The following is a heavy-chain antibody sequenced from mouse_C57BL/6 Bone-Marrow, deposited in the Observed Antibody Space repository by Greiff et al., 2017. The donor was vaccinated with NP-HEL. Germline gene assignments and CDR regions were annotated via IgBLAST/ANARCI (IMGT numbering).Heavy chain of an antibody. Sequence: QVQLQQSGAELARPGASVKLSCKASGYTFTSYGISWVKQRTGQGLEWIGEIYPRSGNTYYNEKFKGKATLTADKSSSTAYMELRSLTSEDSAVWVGARWHYGYGNWYFDVWGTGTTVTVSS. J-gene: IGHJ1*03. D-gene: IGHD2-2*01. CDR1: GYTFTSYG. V-gene: IGHV1-81*01. CDR3: ARWHYGYGNWYFDV. CDR2: IYPRSGNT.